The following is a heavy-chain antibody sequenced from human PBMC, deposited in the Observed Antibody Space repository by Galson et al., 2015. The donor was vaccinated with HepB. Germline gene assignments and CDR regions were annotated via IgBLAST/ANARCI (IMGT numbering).Heavy chain of an antibody. CDR2: IWYDGSNK. V-gene: IGHV3-33*01. CDR1: GFTFSSYG. J-gene: IGHJ6*02. CDR3: ARALHGPYYYYGMDV. Sequence: SLRLSCAASGFTFSSYGMHWVRQAPGKGLEWVAVIWYDGSNKYYADSVKGRFTISRDNSKNTLYLQMNSLRAEDTAVYYCARALHGPYYYYGMDVWGQGTTVTVSS. D-gene: IGHD5-24*01.